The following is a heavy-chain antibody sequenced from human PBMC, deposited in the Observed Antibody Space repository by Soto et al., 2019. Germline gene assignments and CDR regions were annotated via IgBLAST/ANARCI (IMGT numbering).Heavy chain of an antibody. V-gene: IGHV1-3*01. CDR3: ARHPERIAEIGWFDP. CDR1: GYTFTGYA. Sequence: ASVKVSCKASGYTFTGYAMHWVRQAPGQRLEWMGWINAGNGNTKYSQKFQGRVTITRDTSASTAYMELNSLRAEDTAVYYCARHPERIAEIGWFDPWGQGTLVTVSS. CDR2: INAGNGNT. D-gene: IGHD6-13*01. J-gene: IGHJ5*02.